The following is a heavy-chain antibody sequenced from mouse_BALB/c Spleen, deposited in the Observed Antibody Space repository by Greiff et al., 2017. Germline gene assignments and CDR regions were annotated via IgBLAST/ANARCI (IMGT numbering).Heavy chain of an antibody. Sequence: EVKVVESGGGLVQPGGSLRLSCATSGFTFTDYYMSWVRQPPGKALEWLGFIRNKANGYTTEYSASVKGRFTISRDNSQSILYLQMNTLRAEDSATYYCARDIPYAMDYWGQGTSVTVSS. V-gene: IGHV7-3*02. J-gene: IGHJ4*01. CDR3: ARDIPYAMDY. CDR1: GFTFTDYY. CDR2: IRNKANGYTT.